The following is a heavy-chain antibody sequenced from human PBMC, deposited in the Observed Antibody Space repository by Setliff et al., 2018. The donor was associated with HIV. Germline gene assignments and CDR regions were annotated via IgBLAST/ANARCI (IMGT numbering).Heavy chain of an antibody. V-gene: IGHV1-2*02. D-gene: IGHD3-22*01. CDR2: INPKNGGT. CDR3: ALQYDDTSGYYNN. CDR1: GYTFTDYY. Sequence: GASVKVSCKASGYTFTDYYMHWVKQAPGQGLEWMAWINPKNGGTNYAQQFQGRVTVTRGTSITTAYMELSRLTSDDTAVYYCALQYDDTSGYYNNWGQGTLVTVSS. J-gene: IGHJ4*02.